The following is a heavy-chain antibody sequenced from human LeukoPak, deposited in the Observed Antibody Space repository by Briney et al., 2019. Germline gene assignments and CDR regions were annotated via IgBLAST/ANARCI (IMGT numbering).Heavy chain of an antibody. CDR2: ISGSGGST. CDR3: AKGGNMVRGVSGFDY. V-gene: IGHV3-23*01. CDR1: GFTFSSYA. D-gene: IGHD3-10*01. J-gene: IGHJ4*02. Sequence: GGALRLSCAASGFTFSSYAMSWVRQAPGKGLEWASAISGSGGSTYYADSVKGRFTISRDNSKNTLYLQMNSLRAEDTAVYYCAKGGNMVRGVSGFDYWGQGTLVTVSS.